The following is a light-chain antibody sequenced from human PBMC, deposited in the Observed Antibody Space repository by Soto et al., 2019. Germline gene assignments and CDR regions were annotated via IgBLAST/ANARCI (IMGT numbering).Light chain of an antibody. CDR1: QSVTSSY. CDR2: GVS. CDR3: QQHGISPSPST. V-gene: IGKV3-20*01. Sequence: EIVLTQSPGTLSLSPGERATLSCRTSQSVTSSYLAWYQQKPGQAPRLLIYGVSSRATGIPDRFSGSGSGTDFILTISRLEPEDFAMYYCQQHGISPSPSTFGQGTKLEIK. J-gene: IGKJ2*01.